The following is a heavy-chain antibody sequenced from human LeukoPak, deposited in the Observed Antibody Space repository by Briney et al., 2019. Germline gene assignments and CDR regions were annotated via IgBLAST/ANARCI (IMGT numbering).Heavy chain of an antibody. V-gene: IGHV1-46*01. Sequence: ASVKVSCKASGYTFTSYFIHWVRQPPGQGLEWMGIINPSGGSTNYAQKFQGRVTMTRDTSTSTVYMELSSLRSEDTAVYYCATAKFGGNSYFDYWGQGTLVTVSS. CDR1: GYTFTSYF. CDR3: ATAKFGGNSYFDY. CDR2: INPSGGST. J-gene: IGHJ4*02. D-gene: IGHD4-23*01.